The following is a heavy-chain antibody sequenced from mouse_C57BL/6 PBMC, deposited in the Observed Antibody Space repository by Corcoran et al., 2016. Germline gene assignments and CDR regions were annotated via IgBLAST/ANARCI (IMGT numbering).Heavy chain of an antibody. CDR2: ISYDGNN. Sequence: DVQLQESGPGLVKPSQSLSLTCSVTGYSITSGYYWNWIRQFPGNKLEWMGYISYDGNNNYNPSLKNRIAITRDTSKNQFFLKVNAVTTEDTATYYCASYYGYDAGFAYWGQGTLVTVSA. V-gene: IGHV3-6*01. CDR3: ASYYGYDAGFAY. D-gene: IGHD2-2*01. J-gene: IGHJ3*01. CDR1: GYSITSGYY.